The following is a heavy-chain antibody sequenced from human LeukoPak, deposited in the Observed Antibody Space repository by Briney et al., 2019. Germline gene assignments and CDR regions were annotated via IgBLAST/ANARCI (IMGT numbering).Heavy chain of an antibody. J-gene: IGHJ4*02. CDR3: TTTIYGSGKAGY. CDR1: GFTFSDSA. Sequence: TGGSLRPSCAASGFTFSDSAIHWVRQASGKGLEWVGRIRGKSNSYAANFAASVKGRFTLSRDDSKNTAYLQMNSLRTEDTAVYYCTTTIYGSGKAGYWGQGTLVTVSS. V-gene: IGHV3-73*01. D-gene: IGHD3-10*01. CDR2: IRGKSNSYAA.